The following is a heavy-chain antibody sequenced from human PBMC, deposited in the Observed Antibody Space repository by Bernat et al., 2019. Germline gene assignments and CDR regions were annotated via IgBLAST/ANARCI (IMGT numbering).Heavy chain of an antibody. CDR3: AMTSRSFNGPDY. CDR1: GYTFTGYY. Sequence: QVQLVQSGAEVREPGASVKVSCKASGYTFTGYYIHWVRQAPGQGLESMGWINPNSGGTKFAQKLPGRVTMTRDTSISAAYMELSRLRSDDTAVYYCAMTSRSFNGPDYWGQGTLVTVSS. D-gene: IGHD6-6*01. J-gene: IGHJ4*02. CDR2: INPNSGGT. V-gene: IGHV1-2*02.